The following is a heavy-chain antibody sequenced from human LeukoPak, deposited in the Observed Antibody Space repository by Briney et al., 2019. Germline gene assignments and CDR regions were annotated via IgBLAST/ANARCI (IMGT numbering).Heavy chain of an antibody. CDR2: INSDGGNT. CDR1: GFTFRTSW. CDR3: ARDDTAVAGTELDY. V-gene: IGHV3-74*01. D-gene: IGHD6-19*01. Sequence: GGSLRLSCSASGFTFRTSWMHWVRQGPGKGLLWVAHINSDGGNTAYADSVKGRFTIPRDNAKSTLYLQMNSLRAEDTAVYYCARDDTAVAGTELDYWGQGTLVTVSS. J-gene: IGHJ4*02.